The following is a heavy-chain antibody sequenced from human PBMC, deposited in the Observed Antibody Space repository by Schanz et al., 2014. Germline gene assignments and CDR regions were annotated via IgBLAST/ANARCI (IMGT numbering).Heavy chain of an antibody. D-gene: IGHD3-9*01. V-gene: IGHV3-48*04. CDR3: AKHVRSLTGNDY. Sequence: VQLVESGGGVVQPGRSLRLSCAASEFSFSSFGMNWVRQAPGKGLEWVSYISSSGSTIYYADSVKGRFTISRDNAKNSLYLQMNSLRAEDTAVYYCAKHVRSLTGNDYWGQGTLVTVSS. CDR1: EFSFSSFG. CDR2: ISSSGSTI. J-gene: IGHJ4*02.